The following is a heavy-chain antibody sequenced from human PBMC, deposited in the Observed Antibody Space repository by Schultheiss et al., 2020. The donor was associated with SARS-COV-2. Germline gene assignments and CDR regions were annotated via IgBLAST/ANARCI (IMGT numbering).Heavy chain of an antibody. J-gene: IGHJ4*02. CDR2: IWYDGSNK. V-gene: IGHV3-30*02. CDR1: GFTFSSYG. CDR3: AKVHPPYSSSSPRYRY. D-gene: IGHD6-6*01. Sequence: GGSLRLSCAASGFTFSSYGMHWVRQAPGKGLEWVAVIWYDGSNKYYADSVKGRFTISRDNSKNTLYLQMNSLRAEDTAVYYCAKVHPPYSSSSPRYRYWGQGTLVTVAS.